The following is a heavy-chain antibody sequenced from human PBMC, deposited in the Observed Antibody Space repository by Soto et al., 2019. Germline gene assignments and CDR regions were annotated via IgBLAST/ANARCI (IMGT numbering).Heavy chain of an antibody. V-gene: IGHV3-23*01. D-gene: IGHD6-6*01. CDR2: ISGSGGST. CDR1: GFTFSSYA. Sequence: EVQLLESGGGLVQPGGSLRLSCAASGFTFSSYAMSWVRQAPGKGLEWVSAISGSGGSTYYADSVKGRLTITRDNAKTTLYMQMSSRRADNTAVYYRAKGGAVAARRYYYYYMDVWGKGTTDTVSS. J-gene: IGHJ6*03. CDR3: AKGGAVAARRYYYYYMDV.